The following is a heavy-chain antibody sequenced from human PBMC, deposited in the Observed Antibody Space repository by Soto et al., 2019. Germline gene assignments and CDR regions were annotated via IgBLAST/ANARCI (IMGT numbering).Heavy chain of an antibody. V-gene: IGHV4-59*01. CDR1: CVXISTYY. D-gene: IGHD5-12*01. CDR3: VREAYIGYGHAIDH. CDR2: NYHSGTT. J-gene: IGHJ4*02. Sequence: SLTCAVSCVXISTYYWSWIRQPPGKGLEWIGYNYHSGTTNYNPPLKSRVTISVDTSKNQFSLRLTSVTAADTAIYYCVREAYIGYGHAIDHWGQGILVTVSS.